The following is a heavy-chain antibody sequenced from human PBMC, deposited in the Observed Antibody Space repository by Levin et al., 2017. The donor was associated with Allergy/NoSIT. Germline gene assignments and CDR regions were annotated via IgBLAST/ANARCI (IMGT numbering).Heavy chain of an antibody. CDR2: ISYDGSNK. CDR1: GFTFSSYG. J-gene: IGHJ4*02. CDR3: AKGNHYFDY. Sequence: LSLTCAASGFTFSSYGMHWVRQAPGKGLEWVAVISYDGSNKYYADSVKGRFTISRDNSKNTLYLQMNSLRAEDTAVYYCAKGNHYFDYWGQGTLVTVSS. V-gene: IGHV3-30*18.